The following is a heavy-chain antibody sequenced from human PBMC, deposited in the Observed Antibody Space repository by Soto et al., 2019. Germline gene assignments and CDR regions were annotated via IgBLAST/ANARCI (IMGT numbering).Heavy chain of an antibody. CDR2: INHSGST. D-gene: IGHD1-26*01. CDR1: GGSFSGYY. J-gene: IGHJ6*02. Sequence: QVQLQQWGAGLLKPSETLSLTCAVYGGSFSGYYWSWIRQPPGKGLEWIGEINHSGSTNYNPSLKIRVTISVDTSKNQFSLRLSSVTAADTAVYYCARGRGSYYYYYGMDVWGQGTTVTVSS. V-gene: IGHV4-34*01. CDR3: ARGRGSYYYYYGMDV.